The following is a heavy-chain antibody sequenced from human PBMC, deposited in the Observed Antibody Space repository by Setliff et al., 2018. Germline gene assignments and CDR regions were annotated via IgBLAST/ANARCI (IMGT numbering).Heavy chain of an antibody. CDR1: NGSVSTTSHY. V-gene: IGHV4-39*07. J-gene: IGHJ6*03. CDR3: ARANKKLDYYYYYYMDV. D-gene: IGHD1-1*01. CDR2: VYYSGYT. Sequence: SETLSLTCTVSNGSVSTTSHYWGWVRQPPGKGLEWIGSVYYSGYTYYSPSLTSRVTISVDTSKNQFSLKLSSVTAADTAVYYCARANKKLDYYYYYYMDVWGKGTTVTVSS.